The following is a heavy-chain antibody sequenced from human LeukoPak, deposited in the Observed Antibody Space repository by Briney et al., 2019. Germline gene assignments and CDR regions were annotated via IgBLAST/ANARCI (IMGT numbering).Heavy chain of an antibody. CDR3: SRHPLAAYSSGWVDY. J-gene: IGHJ4*02. CDR2: NHYSGST. Sequence: TSETLSLTCAVSGGSISSSSYYWGWIRQPPGKGLEWIGFNHYSGSTYSNPSLKSRVTLSVDTSKNQFSLNLSSVTAADTAVYYCSRHPLAAYSSGWVDYWGQGTLVTVSS. CDR1: GGSISSSSYY. V-gene: IGHV4-39*01. D-gene: IGHD6-19*01.